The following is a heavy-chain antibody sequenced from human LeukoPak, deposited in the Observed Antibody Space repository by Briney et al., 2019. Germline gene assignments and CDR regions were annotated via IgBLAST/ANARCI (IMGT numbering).Heavy chain of an antibody. D-gene: IGHD6-19*01. V-gene: IGHV1-8*01. CDR2: MNPNSGNT. J-gene: IGHJ6*02. Sequence: ASAKVSCKASGYTFTSYDINWVRQATGQGLEWMGWMNPNSGNTGYAQKFQGRVTMTRNTSISTAYMELSSLRSEDTAVYYCARRIAVAGYYYYGMDVWGQGTTVTVSS. CDR1: GYTFTSYD. CDR3: ARRIAVAGYYYYGMDV.